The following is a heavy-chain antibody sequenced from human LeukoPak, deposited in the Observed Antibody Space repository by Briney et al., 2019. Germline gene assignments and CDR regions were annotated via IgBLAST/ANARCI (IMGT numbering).Heavy chain of an antibody. CDR1: GGSISSYY. CDR3: ARGIVGTYYYYGMDV. J-gene: IGHJ6*02. V-gene: IGHV4-59*01. D-gene: IGHD1-1*01. Sequence: SETLSLTCTVSGGSISSYYWNWIRHPPGKGLECIGYIYYSGNTNYNPSLKSRVTISVDTSKNQFSLKLSSVTAADTAVYYCARGIVGTYYYYGMDVWGQGTTVTVSS. CDR2: IYYSGNT.